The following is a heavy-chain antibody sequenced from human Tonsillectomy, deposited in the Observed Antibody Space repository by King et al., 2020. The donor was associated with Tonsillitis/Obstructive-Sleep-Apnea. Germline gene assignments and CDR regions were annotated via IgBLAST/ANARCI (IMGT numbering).Heavy chain of an antibody. J-gene: IGHJ6*03. V-gene: IGHV3-48*03. D-gene: IGHD2-2*03. CDR1: GFTFSSYE. Sequence: VQLVESGGGLVQPGGSLRLSCAASGFTFSSYEMNWVRQAPGKGLEWVSYISSSGSTIYHADSVKGRFTISRDNAKNSLYLQMNSLRAEDTAVYYCASLVIVVVAADEGDYYYYMDVWGKGTTVTVSS. CDR2: ISSSGSTI. CDR3: ASLVIVVVAADEGDYYYYMDV.